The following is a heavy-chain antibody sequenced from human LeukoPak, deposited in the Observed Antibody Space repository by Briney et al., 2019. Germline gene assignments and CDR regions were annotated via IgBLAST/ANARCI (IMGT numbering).Heavy chain of an antibody. CDR2: INRGDRT. CDR1: RFTVSNTY. CDR3: ARGKSGLYTRRFDY. V-gene: IGHV3-66*01. Sequence: QPGGSLRLSCAASRFTVSNTYMTWVRQAPGRGLECVSLINRGDRTHYADSVKGRFTISRDNSKNMIYLQMNSLRAEDTGLYYCARGKSGLYTRRFDYWGQGTLVAVSS. J-gene: IGHJ4*02. D-gene: IGHD5-12*01.